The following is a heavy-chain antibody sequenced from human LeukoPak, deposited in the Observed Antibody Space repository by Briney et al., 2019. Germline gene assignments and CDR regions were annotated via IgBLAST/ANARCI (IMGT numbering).Heavy chain of an antibody. CDR2: VSAYADNT. D-gene: IGHD2-15*01. Sequence: ASVKVSCKASAGTFSSYAISWVRQAPGQGLEWMGWVSAYADNTNYVQKFQGRVTMTTDTSTSTAYMELRSLRSDDTAIYYCARDCIGCHGFDYWGQGTLVTVSS. J-gene: IGHJ4*02. CDR3: ARDCIGCHGFDY. CDR1: AGTFSSYA. V-gene: IGHV1-18*01.